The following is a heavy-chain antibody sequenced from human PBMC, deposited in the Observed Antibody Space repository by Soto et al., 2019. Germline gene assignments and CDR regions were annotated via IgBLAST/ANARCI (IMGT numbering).Heavy chain of an antibody. J-gene: IGHJ6*02. CDR3: AREGDYYGSGSYPRNGMDV. D-gene: IGHD3-10*01. Sequence: PGGSLRLSCAASGFTFSSYGMHWVRQAPGKGLEWVAVIWYDGSNKYYADSVKGRFTISRDNSKNTLYLQMNSLRAEDTAVYYCAREGDYYGSGSYPRNGMDVWGQGTTVTVSS. CDR1: GFTFSSYG. V-gene: IGHV3-33*01. CDR2: IWYDGSNK.